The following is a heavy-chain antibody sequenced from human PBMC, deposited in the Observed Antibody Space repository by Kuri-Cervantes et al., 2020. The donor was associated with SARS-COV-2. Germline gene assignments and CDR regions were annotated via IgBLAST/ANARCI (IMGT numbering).Heavy chain of an antibody. CDR2: IIPIFGTA. Sequence: SSVKVSCKASGGTFSSYAISWVRQAPGQGLEWMGGIIPIFGTANYAQKFQGRVTITADESTSTAYMELSSLRSEDTAVYYCARNPHSLTSYYYYYMDVWGKGTTVTVSS. CDR3: ARNPHSLTSYYYYYMDV. J-gene: IGHJ6*03. V-gene: IGHV1-69*13. D-gene: IGHD4/OR15-4a*01. CDR1: GGTFSSYA.